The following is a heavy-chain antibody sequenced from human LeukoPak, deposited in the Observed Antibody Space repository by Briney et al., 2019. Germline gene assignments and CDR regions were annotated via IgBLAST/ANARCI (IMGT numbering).Heavy chain of an antibody. V-gene: IGHV4-39*07. CDR3: ASITRLTTTGTAGSGKYYFDY. J-gene: IGHJ4*02. CDR1: GGSLRSTYY. Sequence: KPSETLSLTCTVSGGSLRSTYYWGWIRQPPGKGLEWMGSMYYTGTTYYNPSLKTRATMSFDTSKNQFSLNLSSVTAADTAVYYCASITRLTTTGTAGSGKYYFDYWGQGTLVTVSS. D-gene: IGHD1-1*01. CDR2: MYYTGTT.